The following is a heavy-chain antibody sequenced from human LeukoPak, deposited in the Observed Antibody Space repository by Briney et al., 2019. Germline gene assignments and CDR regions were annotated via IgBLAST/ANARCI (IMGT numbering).Heavy chain of an antibody. CDR2: IYYSGNT. D-gene: IGHD3-22*01. Sequence: PSQTLSLTCTVSGGSISSGDYYWSWIRQPPGKGLEWIGCIYYSGNTYYNPSLKSRVTISVDTSKNQFSLKLSSVTAADTAVYYCARCEYYYDSSGYYGYYYYYMDVWGKGTTVTVSS. CDR3: ARCEYYYDSSGYYGYYYYYMDV. J-gene: IGHJ6*03. CDR1: GGSISSGDYY. V-gene: IGHV4-30-4*08.